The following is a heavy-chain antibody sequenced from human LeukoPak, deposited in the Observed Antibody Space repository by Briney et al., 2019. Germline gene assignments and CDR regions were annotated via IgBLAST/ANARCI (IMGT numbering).Heavy chain of an antibody. CDR1: GYTFTSYA. V-gene: IGHV1-3*01. J-gene: IGHJ6*02. Sequence: GASVKVSCKASGYTFTSYAMHWVRQAPGQRLEWMGWINAGNGNTKYSQKFQGRVTITRDTSASTAYMELSSLRSEDTAVYYCARKGRTEWLPLGVSHYYYGMDVWGQGTTVTVSS. D-gene: IGHD3-3*01. CDR3: ARKGRTEWLPLGVSHYYYGMDV. CDR2: INAGNGNT.